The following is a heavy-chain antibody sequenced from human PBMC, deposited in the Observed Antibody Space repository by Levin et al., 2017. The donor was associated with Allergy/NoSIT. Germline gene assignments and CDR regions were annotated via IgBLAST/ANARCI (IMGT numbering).Heavy chain of an antibody. J-gene: IGHJ4*02. CDR1: GFTFNSYG. CDR3: ARDSGYTRLLLYYLDY. V-gene: IGHV3-33*01. Sequence: GGSLRLSCAASGFTFNSYGMHWVRQAPGKGLEWVAVIWYDGSNKYYADSVKGRFTISRDNSKNTLYLQMNSLRGEDTAVYYCARDSGYTRLLLYYLDYWGQGTLVTVSS. D-gene: IGHD6-13*01. CDR2: IWYDGSNK.